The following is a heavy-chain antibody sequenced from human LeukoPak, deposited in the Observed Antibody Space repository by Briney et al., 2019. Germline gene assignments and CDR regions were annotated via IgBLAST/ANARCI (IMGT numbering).Heavy chain of an antibody. Sequence: NASETLSLTCAVSDDSFSSHYWTWIRQPPGKGLEWIGYFSYIGSTNYNPSLKSRVTISIDTSKNQFSLKLRSVTAADTAVYYCARDLVTVTKGFDIWGQGTMVSVSS. D-gene: IGHD4-17*01. V-gene: IGHV4-59*11. CDR1: DDSFSSHY. CDR3: ARDLVTVTKGFDI. J-gene: IGHJ3*02. CDR2: FSYIGST.